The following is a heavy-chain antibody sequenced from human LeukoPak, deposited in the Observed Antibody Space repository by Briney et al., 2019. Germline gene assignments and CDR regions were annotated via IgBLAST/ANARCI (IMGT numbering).Heavy chain of an antibody. D-gene: IGHD3-22*01. CDR2: IRYDGSNK. Sequence: GGSLRLSCAASGFTFSSYGMHWVRQAPGKGLEWVAFIRYDGSNKYYADSVKGRFTISRDNSKNTLYLQMNSLRAEDTAVYYCARESKDSSGGGYYFDYWGQGTLVTVSS. CDR1: GFTFSSYG. CDR3: ARESKDSSGGGYYFDY. J-gene: IGHJ4*02. V-gene: IGHV3-30*02.